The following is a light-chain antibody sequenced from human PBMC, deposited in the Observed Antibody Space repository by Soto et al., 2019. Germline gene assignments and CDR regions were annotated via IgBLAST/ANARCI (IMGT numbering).Light chain of an antibody. CDR1: QTINNW. V-gene: IGKV1-5*01. Sequence: DIQMTQSPPTLSASAGDRVTIACRASQTINNWLAWYQQKPGKAPKLLIYHVSTLESGVPSRFSGSGSGTEFTLTISSLQPDDFATYYCQQYNSYSWTFGQGTKVDI. CDR2: HVS. J-gene: IGKJ1*01. CDR3: QQYNSYSWT.